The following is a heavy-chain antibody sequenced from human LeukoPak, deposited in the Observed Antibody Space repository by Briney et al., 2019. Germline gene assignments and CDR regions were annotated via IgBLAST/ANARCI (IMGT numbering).Heavy chain of an antibody. J-gene: IGHJ4*02. CDR3: ATGITTIFGVVIRPYYFDY. D-gene: IGHD3-3*01. V-gene: IGHV3-23*03. Sequence: GGSLRLSCAAPGFTFSSFAMGWVRQAPGQGLGWGSGVYTDGNTYYADSVKGRFTISRDNAKNSLYLQMNSLRGEDTAVYYCATGITTIFGVVIRPYYFDYWGQGTLVTVSS. CDR1: GFTFSSFA. CDR2: VYTDGNT.